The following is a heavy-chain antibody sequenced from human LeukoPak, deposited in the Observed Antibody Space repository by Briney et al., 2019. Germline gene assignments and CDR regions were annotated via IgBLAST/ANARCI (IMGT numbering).Heavy chain of an antibody. CDR3: ARDRRREQLV. CDR2: ISYDGSNK. V-gene: IGHV3-30-3*01. Sequence: GGSLRLSCAASGFTFSSYWMSWVRQAPGKGLEWVAVISYDGSNKYYADSVKGRFTISRDNSKNTLYLQMNSLRAEDTAVYYCARDRRREQLVWGQGTLVTVSS. J-gene: IGHJ4*02. CDR1: GFTFSSYW. D-gene: IGHD6-13*01.